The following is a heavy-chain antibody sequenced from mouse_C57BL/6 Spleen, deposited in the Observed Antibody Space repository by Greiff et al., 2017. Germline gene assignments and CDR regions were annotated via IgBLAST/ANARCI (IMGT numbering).Heavy chain of an antibody. D-gene: IGHD1-1*02. CDR2: IHPNSGST. Sequence: VQLQQPGAELVKPGASVKLSCKASGYTFTSYWMHWVKQRPGQGLEWIGMIHPNSGSTNYNEKFKSKATLTVDKSSSTAYMQLSSLTSEDSAVYYCARLLWGYAMDYWGQGTSVTVSS. CDR3: ARLLWGYAMDY. V-gene: IGHV1-64*01. CDR1: GYTFTSYW. J-gene: IGHJ4*01.